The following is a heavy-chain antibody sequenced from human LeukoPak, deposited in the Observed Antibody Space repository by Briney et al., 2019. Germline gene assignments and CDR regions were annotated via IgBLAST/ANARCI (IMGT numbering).Heavy chain of an antibody. V-gene: IGHV3-23*01. CDR2: ISNSDGNT. D-gene: IGHD1-1*01. Sequence: PGGSLRLSCVASGFAFTSYAMSWVRQAPGKGLEWASTISNSDGNTYYADSVKGRFTIPRDDSKNTLYLQMNSLTAEDTAIYYCAKATGTLGNWGQGTLVTVSS. CDR3: AKATGTLGN. J-gene: IGHJ4*02. CDR1: GFAFTSYA.